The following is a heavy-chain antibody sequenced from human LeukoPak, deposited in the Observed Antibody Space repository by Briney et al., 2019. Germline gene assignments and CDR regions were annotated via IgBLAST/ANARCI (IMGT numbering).Heavy chain of an antibody. J-gene: IGHJ4*02. D-gene: IGHD3-22*01. CDR3: ARDLVWTCDSSGYHDY. Sequence: GASVKVSCKASGYTFTSYGISWVRQAPGQGLEWMGWISAYNGNTNYAQKLQGRVTMTTDTSTSTAYMELRSLRSDDTAVYYCARDLVWTCDSSGYHDYWGQGTLVTVSS. CDR1: GYTFTSYG. V-gene: IGHV1-18*01. CDR2: ISAYNGNT.